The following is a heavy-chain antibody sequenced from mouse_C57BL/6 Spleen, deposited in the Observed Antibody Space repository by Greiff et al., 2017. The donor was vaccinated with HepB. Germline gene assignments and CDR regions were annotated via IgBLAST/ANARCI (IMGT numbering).Heavy chain of an antibody. J-gene: IGHJ3*01. CDR1: GYSITSGYY. V-gene: IGHV3-6*01. Sequence: VQLQQSGPGLVKPSQSLSLTCSVTGYSITSGYYWNWIRQFPGNKLEWMGYISYDGSNNYNPSLKNRISITRDTSKNQFFLKLNSVTTEDTATYYCARDQNDGYPWFAYWGQGTLVTVSA. D-gene: IGHD2-3*01. CDR2: ISYDGSN. CDR3: ARDQNDGYPWFAY.